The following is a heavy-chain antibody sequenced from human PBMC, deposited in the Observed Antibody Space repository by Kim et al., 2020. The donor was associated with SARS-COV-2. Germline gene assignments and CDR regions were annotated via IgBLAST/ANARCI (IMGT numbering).Heavy chain of an antibody. CDR3: TTVPGYDYVWGSYRYTGD. CDR2: IKSKTDGGTT. D-gene: IGHD3-16*02. Sequence: GGSLRLSCAASGFTFSNAWMSWVRQAPGKGLEWVGRIKSKTDGGTTDYAAPVKGRFTISRDDSKNTLYLQMNSLKTEDTAVYYCTTVPGYDYVWGSYRYTGDWGQGTLVTVPS. CDR1: GFTFSNAW. J-gene: IGHJ4*02. V-gene: IGHV3-15*01.